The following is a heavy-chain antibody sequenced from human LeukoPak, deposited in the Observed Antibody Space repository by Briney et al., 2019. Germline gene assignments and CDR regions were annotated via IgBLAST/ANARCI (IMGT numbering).Heavy chain of an antibody. Sequence: GASVKVSCKASGYTFTSYYMHWVRQAPGQGLEWMGKINPSGGSTNYAQRFQGRVTMTRDTSTRTVYMEVSSLRSEDTAVYYCAKGAQQLVYWVDYWGQGTLVTVSS. V-gene: IGHV1-46*01. J-gene: IGHJ4*02. CDR1: GYTFTSYY. D-gene: IGHD6-13*01. CDR2: INPSGGST. CDR3: AKGAQQLVYWVDY.